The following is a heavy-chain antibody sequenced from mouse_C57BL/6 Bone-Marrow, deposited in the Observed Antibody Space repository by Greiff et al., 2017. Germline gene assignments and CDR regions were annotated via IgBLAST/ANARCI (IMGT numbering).Heavy chain of an antibody. CDR2: IWSGGST. Sequence: QVQLKQSGPGLVQPSQSLSITCTVSGFSLTSYGVHWVRQSPGKGLEWLGVIWSGGSTDYNAAFISRLSISKDNSKSQVFFKMNSLQAYDTAIYYCARNPPLLSYFDYWGQGTTLTVSS. J-gene: IGHJ2*01. CDR1: GFSLTSYG. V-gene: IGHV2-2*01. CDR3: ARNPPLLSYFDY. D-gene: IGHD2-10*01.